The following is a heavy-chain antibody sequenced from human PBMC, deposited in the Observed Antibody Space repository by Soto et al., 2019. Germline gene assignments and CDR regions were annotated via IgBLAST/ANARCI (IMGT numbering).Heavy chain of an antibody. CDR1: GGTFSSYA. CDR3: ARDPPSYYDSSGYDYYYYGMDV. D-gene: IGHD3-22*01. CDR2: IIPIFGTA. Sequence: QVQLVQSGAEVKKPGSSVKVSCKASGGTFSSYAISWVRQAPGQGLEWMGGIIPIFGTANYAQKFQGRVTITADESTRTAYMEMSSLRSEDTAVYYCARDPPSYYDSSGYDYYYYGMDVWGQGTTVTVS. V-gene: IGHV1-69*12. J-gene: IGHJ6*02.